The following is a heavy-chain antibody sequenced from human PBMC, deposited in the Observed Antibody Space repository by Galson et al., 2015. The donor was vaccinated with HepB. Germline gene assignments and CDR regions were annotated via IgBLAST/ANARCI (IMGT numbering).Heavy chain of an antibody. CDR3: AREGYCSSTSCYPGHYYYYMDV. Sequence: SVKVSCKASGGTFSSYAISWVRQAPGQGLEWMGGIIPIFGTANYAQKFQGRVTITADESTSTAYMELSSLRSEDTAVYYCAREGYCSSTSCYPGHYYYYMDVWGKGTTVTVSS. CDR2: IIPIFGTA. J-gene: IGHJ6*03. V-gene: IGHV1-69*13. D-gene: IGHD2-2*01. CDR1: GGTFSSYA.